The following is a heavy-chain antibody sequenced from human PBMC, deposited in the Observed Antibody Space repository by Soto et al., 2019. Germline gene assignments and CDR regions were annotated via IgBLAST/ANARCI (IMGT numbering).Heavy chain of an antibody. CDR3: ARGGRLRSPFGY. J-gene: IGHJ4*02. V-gene: IGHV4-34*02. CDR2: IKHSVTT. Sequence: QVQLQQWGAGLLKPSETLSLTCAVYGGSFSDYYWTWIRQPPGKGLEWIGEIKHSVTTTHNPSLKSRVTMSVDTSKNQFSLNLTSVTAADTAIYYCARGGRLRSPFGYWGQGILVTVSS. CDR1: GGSFSDYY. D-gene: IGHD4-17*01.